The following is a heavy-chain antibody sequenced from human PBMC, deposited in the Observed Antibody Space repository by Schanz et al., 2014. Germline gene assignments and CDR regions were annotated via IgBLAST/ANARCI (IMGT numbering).Heavy chain of an antibody. CDR1: GYSFTTYG. V-gene: IGHV1-18*01. CDR3: ARETTIITGGAFDV. J-gene: IGHJ3*01. D-gene: IGHD3-9*01. CDR2: ISAFYDKT. Sequence: QVQLVQSAPEVKKPGASVKVSCKASGYSFTTYGLNWVRQAPGQGPEWMGWISAFYDKTDYAQNFQGRLIMTTDTSTTTVYMELRGLRSDDTAVYYCARETTIITGGAFDVWGQGTMVTVSS.